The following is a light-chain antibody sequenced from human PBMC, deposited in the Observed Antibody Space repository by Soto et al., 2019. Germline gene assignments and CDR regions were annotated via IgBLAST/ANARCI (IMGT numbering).Light chain of an antibody. J-gene: IGLJ7*01. CDR2: IND. Sequence: QSVLTQPPSVSGAPGQRVTISCTGSSSNIGAGFDVHWYQQLPGTAPKLLIYINDQRPSGVPGRFSASTSGTSASLAISGLQSDDEADYYCATWDDDLNAAVFGGGTQLTVL. CDR3: ATWDDDLNAAV. V-gene: IGLV1-40*01. CDR1: SSNIGAGFD.